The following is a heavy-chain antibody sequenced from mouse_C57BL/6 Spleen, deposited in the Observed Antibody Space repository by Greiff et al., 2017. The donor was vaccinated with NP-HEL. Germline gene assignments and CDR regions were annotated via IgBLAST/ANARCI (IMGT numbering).Heavy chain of an antibody. V-gene: IGHV1-26*01. Sequence: EVQLQQSGPELVKPGASVKISCKASGYTFTDYYMNWVKQSHGKSLEWIGDINPNNGGTSYNQKFKGKATLTVDKSSSTAYMELRSLTSEDSAVYYCARDSKGAMDYWGQGTSVTVSS. CDR1: GYTFTDYY. CDR3: ARDSKGAMDY. J-gene: IGHJ4*01. D-gene: IGHD2-5*01. CDR2: INPNNGGT.